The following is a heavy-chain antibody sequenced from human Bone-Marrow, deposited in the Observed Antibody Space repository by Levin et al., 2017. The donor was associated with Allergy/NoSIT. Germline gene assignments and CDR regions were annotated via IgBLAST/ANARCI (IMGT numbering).Heavy chain of an antibody. CDR1: GGTFSSYT. CDR3: ARTYYYDSSGDYQRYYFDY. V-gene: IGHV1-69*02. J-gene: IGHJ4*02. CDR2: IIPILGIA. Sequence: ASVKVSCKASGGTFSSYTISWVRQAPGQGLEWMGRIIPILGIANYAQKFQGRVTITADKSTSTAYMELSSLRSEDTAVYYCARTYYYDSSGDYQRYYFDYWGQGTLVTVSS. D-gene: IGHD3-22*01.